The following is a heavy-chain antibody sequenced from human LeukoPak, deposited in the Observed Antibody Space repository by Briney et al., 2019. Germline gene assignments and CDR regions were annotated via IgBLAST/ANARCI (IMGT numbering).Heavy chain of an antibody. J-gene: IGHJ4*02. CDR2: IRGSGGST. CDR1: GFTFSSYA. CDR3: AKLRTTVVTPLNYFDY. Sequence: PGGSLRLSCAASGFTFSSYAMSWVRQAPGKGLEWVPAIRGSGGSTYYADSVKGRFTISRDNSKNTLYLQMNSLRAEDTAVYYCAKLRTTVVTPLNYFDYWGQGTLVTVSS. V-gene: IGHV3-23*01. D-gene: IGHD4-23*01.